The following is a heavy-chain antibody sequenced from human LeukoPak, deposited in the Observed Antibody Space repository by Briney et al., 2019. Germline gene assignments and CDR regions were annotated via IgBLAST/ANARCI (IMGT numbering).Heavy chain of an antibody. J-gene: IGHJ4*02. CDR3: AKDNGDRYSSGWPRGYFDY. D-gene: IGHD6-19*01. V-gene: IGHV3-23*01. CDR2: ISGSGGSA. Sequence: PGGSLRLSCAASGFTFSSYAMSWVRQAPGKGLEGVSAISGSGGSAYYADSVKGRFTISRDNSKNTLYLQMNSLRAEDTAVYYCAKDNGDRYSSGWPRGYFDYWGQGTLVTVSS. CDR1: GFTFSSYA.